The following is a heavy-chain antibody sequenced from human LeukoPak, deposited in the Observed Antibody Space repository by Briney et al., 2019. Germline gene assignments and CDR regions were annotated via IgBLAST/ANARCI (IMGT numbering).Heavy chain of an antibody. J-gene: IGHJ5*02. V-gene: IGHV3-11*01. CDR2: ISSSGNTV. D-gene: IGHD6-13*01. CDR1: GFTFSDYY. CDR3: AKDSGDIAAAGNWFDP. Sequence: PGGSLRLSCAASGFTFSDYYMSWIRQAPGKGLEWVSYISSSGNTVKYADSVKGRFTISRDNSKNTLYLQMNSLRAEDTAVYYCAKDSGDIAAAGNWFDPWGQGTLVTVSS.